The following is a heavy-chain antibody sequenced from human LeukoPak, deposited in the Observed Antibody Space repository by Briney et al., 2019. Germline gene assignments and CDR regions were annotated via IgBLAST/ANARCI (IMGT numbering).Heavy chain of an antibody. J-gene: IGHJ4*02. V-gene: IGHV4-38-2*02. CDR2: IYYSGST. Sequence: PSETLSLTCTVSGYSISTGYYWGWIRQPPGKGLEWIGYIYYSGSTNYNPSLKSRVTISVDTSKNQFSLKLSSVTAADTAVYYCARADPDIAALDYWGQGTLVTVSS. CDR1: GYSISTGYY. CDR3: ARADPDIAALDY. D-gene: IGHD6-13*01.